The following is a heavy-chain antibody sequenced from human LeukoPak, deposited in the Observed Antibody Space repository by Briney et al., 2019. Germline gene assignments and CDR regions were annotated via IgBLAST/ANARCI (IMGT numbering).Heavy chain of an antibody. CDR2: MSYDGSNK. CDR1: GFTFSSYG. D-gene: IGHD2-15*01. Sequence: GGSLRLSCAASGFTFSSYGMHWVRQAPGKGLEWVAVMSYDGSNKYYADSVKGRFTISRDNSKNTLYLQMNGLRAEDTAVYYCAKDRGYCSGGSCYSAPYFDYWGQGTLVTVSS. V-gene: IGHV3-30*18. J-gene: IGHJ4*02. CDR3: AKDRGYCSGGSCYSAPYFDY.